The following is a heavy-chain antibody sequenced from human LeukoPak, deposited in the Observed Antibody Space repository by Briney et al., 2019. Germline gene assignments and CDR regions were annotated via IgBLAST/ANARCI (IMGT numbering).Heavy chain of an antibody. D-gene: IGHD6-19*01. J-gene: IGHJ4*02. CDR1: GGSISSSSYY. Sequence: SETLSLTCTVSGGSISSSSYYWGWIRQPPGKGLEWIGSIYYSGSTYYNPSLKSRVTISVDTSKNQFSLKLSSVTAADTAVYYCARGGPQPGIAVAGTLFFGYWGQGTLVTVSS. V-gene: IGHV4-39*07. CDR2: IYYSGST. CDR3: ARGGPQPGIAVAGTLFFGY.